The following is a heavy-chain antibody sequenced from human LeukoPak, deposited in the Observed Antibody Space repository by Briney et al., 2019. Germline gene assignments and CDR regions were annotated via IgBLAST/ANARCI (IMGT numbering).Heavy chain of an antibody. Sequence: PGGSLRLSCAASGFTFDDYGMSWVRQAPGKGLEWVSGINWNGGSTGYADSVKGRFTISRDNAKNSLYLRMSSLGADDTAVYYCAGGTGMDVWGQGTTVTVSS. CDR3: AGGTGMDV. CDR2: INWNGGST. J-gene: IGHJ6*02. D-gene: IGHD1-1*01. V-gene: IGHV3-20*04. CDR1: GFTFDDYG.